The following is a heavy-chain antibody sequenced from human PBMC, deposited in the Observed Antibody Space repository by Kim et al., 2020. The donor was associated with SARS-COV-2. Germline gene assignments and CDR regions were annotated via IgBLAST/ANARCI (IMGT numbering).Heavy chain of an antibody. CDR3: ARGRMTTVTTQNGYFDL. V-gene: IGHV3-13*01. Sequence: GGSLRLSCAASGFTFSSYDMHWVRQATGKGLEWVSAIGTAGDTYYPGSVKGRFTISRENAKNSLYLQMNSLRAGDTAVYYCARGRMTTVTTQNGYFDLWGRGTLVTVSS. CDR1: GFTFSSYD. CDR2: IGTAGDT. J-gene: IGHJ2*01. D-gene: IGHD4-17*01.